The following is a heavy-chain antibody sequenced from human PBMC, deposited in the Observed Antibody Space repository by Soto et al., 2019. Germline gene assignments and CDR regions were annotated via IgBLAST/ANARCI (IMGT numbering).Heavy chain of an antibody. D-gene: IGHD6-13*01. V-gene: IGHV4-31*03. CDR3: ARVPVTDSSSDDDDPYFDY. J-gene: IGHJ4*02. CDR2: IYYSGST. Sequence: SEPLSLTCTVSGGSISSGGYYWCWIRQHPGKGLEWIGYIYYSGSTYYNPSLKSRVTISVDTSKNQFSLKLSSVTAADTAVYYCARVPVTDSSSDDDDPYFDYWGQGTLFTVPS. CDR1: GGSISSGGYY.